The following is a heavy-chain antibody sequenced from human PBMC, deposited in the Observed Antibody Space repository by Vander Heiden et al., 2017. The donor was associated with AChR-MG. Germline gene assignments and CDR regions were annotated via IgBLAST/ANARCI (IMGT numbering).Heavy chain of an antibody. CDR2: ISGSGGST. V-gene: IGHV3-23*01. J-gene: IGHJ5*02. D-gene: IGHD6-19*01. Sequence: EVQLLESGGGLVQPGGSLRLSCEVSGFTFSSHAMSWVRQAPGKGLEWVSAISGSGGSTYYADSVKGRFTISRDKSKKTLFLQMNSLRVEDTAVYYCAKSSAVAGTNWFDLWGQGTLVTVSS. CDR1: GFTFSSHA. CDR3: AKSSAVAGTNWFDL.